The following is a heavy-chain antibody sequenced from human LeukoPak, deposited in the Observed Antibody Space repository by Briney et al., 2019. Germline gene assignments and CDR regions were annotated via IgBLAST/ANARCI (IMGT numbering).Heavy chain of an antibody. CDR1: GFTFISYG. D-gene: IGHD6-13*01. J-gene: IGHJ5*02. CDR3: ARDLAAAATWFDP. CDR2: IWYDASNR. V-gene: IGHV3-33*01. Sequence: GGSLRLSCAASGFTFISYGMHWVRQAPGKGLEWVAVIWYDASNRYYADSVKGRFTISRDNSKNTLYLQMNSLRAEDTAVYFCARDLAAAATWFDPWGQGTLVTVSS.